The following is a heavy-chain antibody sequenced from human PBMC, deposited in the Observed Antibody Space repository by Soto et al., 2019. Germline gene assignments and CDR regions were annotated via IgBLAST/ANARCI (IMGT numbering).Heavy chain of an antibody. V-gene: IGHV3-21*01. CDR3: ASMGVQDGHLGVYYYGMDV. CDR1: GFTFSSYS. Sequence: GGSLRLSCAASGFTFSSYSMNWVRQAPGKGLEWVSSISSSSSYIYYADSVKGRFTISRDNAKNSLYLQMNSLRAEDTAVYYCASMGVQDGHLGVYYYGMDVWGQGTTVTVSS. D-gene: IGHD3-16*01. J-gene: IGHJ6*02. CDR2: ISSSSSYI.